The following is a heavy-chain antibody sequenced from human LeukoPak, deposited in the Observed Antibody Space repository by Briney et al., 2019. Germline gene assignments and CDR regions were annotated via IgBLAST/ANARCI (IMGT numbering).Heavy chain of an antibody. D-gene: IGHD6-19*01. J-gene: IGHJ5*02. V-gene: IGHV3-30*18. Sequence: GGSLRLSCAASGFTFSSYGMHWVRQAPGKGLEWVAVISNEGSTTYYTDSVKGRFTISRDNSKNTLYLQMNSLRAEDAAVYYCAKDSYPIAVAGNWFDPWGQGTLVTVSS. CDR1: GFTFSSYG. CDR2: ISNEGSTT. CDR3: AKDSYPIAVAGNWFDP.